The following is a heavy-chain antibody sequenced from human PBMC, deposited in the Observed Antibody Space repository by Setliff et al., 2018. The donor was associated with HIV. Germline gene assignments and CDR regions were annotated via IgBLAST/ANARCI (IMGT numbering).Heavy chain of an antibody. CDR1: GYNFPMYY. V-gene: IGHV5-51*01. D-gene: IGHD1-26*01. J-gene: IGHJ3*02. CDR3: ARGRDALDI. Sequence: GASLKISCKGSGYNFPMYYIAWVRQMPGKGLEWMGLIYPNDSEMRYSPSFQGQVTMSADKSINTVYLQWSGLKTSDTAIYYCARGRDALDIWGQGTMVTVSS. CDR2: IYPNDSEM.